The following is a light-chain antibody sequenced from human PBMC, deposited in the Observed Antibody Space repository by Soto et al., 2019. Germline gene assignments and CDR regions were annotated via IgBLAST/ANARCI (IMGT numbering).Light chain of an antibody. CDR1: SSDVGGYSY. CDR3: SSFTSSSTVV. Sequence: QSALTQPASVSGSPGQSITISCTGTSSDVGGYSYVSWYQQHPGKAPKLMIYEVSNRPSGVPNRFSGSKSGNTASLTISGLQAEDEADYYCSSFTSSSTVVFGGGTKLTVL. J-gene: IGLJ2*01. CDR2: EVS. V-gene: IGLV2-14*01.